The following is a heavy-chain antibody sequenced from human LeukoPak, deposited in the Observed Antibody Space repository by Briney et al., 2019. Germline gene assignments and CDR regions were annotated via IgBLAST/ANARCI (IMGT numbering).Heavy chain of an antibody. CDR1: GFTFSNAW. CDR2: IKSKTDGGTT. D-gene: IGHD4-23*01. Sequence: PGGSLRLSCAASGFTFSNAWMSWVRQAPGKGLEWVGRIKSKTDGGTTDYAAPVKGKFTISRDDSKNPLYLQMNSLKTEDTAVYYCTTELLETPRWFDPWGQGTLVTVSS. CDR3: TTELLETPRWFDP. V-gene: IGHV3-15*01. J-gene: IGHJ5*02.